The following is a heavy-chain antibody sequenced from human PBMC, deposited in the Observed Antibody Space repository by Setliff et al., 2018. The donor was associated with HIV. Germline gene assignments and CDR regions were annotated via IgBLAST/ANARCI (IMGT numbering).Heavy chain of an antibody. J-gene: IGHJ3*02. V-gene: IGHV3-23*01. CDR2: ISPRGVNS. Sequence: TSETLSLTCAVYGGSFSGYYWSWIRQPPGKGLEWVSSISPRGVNSYYADSVKGRFTISRDNSKNTLYLQMNSLRAEDTAVYYCARGRIAEAFDIWGQGTMVTVSS. CDR3: ARGRIAEAFDI. CDR1: GGSFSGYY. D-gene: IGHD6-6*01.